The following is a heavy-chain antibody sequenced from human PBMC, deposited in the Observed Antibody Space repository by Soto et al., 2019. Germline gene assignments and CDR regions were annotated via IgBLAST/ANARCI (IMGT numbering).Heavy chain of an antibody. CDR2: INPNSGGT. J-gene: IGHJ5*02. Sequence: GASVKVSCKASGYTFTGYYMHWVRQAPGQGLEWMGWINPNSGGTNYAQKFQGWVTMTRDTSTSTAYMELSRLRSDDTAVYYCAREGGYCSGGSCYNWFDPWGQGTLVTVSS. V-gene: IGHV1-2*04. CDR1: GYTFTGYY. CDR3: AREGGYCSGGSCYNWFDP. D-gene: IGHD2-15*01.